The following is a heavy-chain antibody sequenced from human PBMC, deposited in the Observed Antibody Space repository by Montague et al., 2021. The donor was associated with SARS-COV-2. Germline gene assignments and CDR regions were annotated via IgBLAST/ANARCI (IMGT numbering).Heavy chain of an antibody. CDR1: GGSISSYY. CDR2: IYYSGST. D-gene: IGHD5-18*01. CDR3: ARLGRGYGYAQSAFDI. V-gene: IGHV4-59*08. Sequence: SETLSLTCTVSGGSISSYYWSWIRQPPGKGLEWIGYIYYSGSTNYNPSLKSRVTISVDTSKNQFSLKLSSVTAADTAVYYCARLGRGYGYAQSAFDIWGQGTMVTVSS. J-gene: IGHJ3*02.